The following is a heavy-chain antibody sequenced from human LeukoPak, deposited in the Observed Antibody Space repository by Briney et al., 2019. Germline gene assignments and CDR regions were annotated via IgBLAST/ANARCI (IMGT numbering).Heavy chain of an antibody. V-gene: IGHV3-53*01. D-gene: IGHD1-26*01. Sequence: GGSLRLSCAASGLTVSSTSMTWVRQAPGKGLEWDSDFLNDGRIYYADSVKGRFTISKDNSQNTVNLQMDNLRAEDAAIYYCASYRRAYDIWGQGTVVTVAS. CDR3: ASYRRAYDI. CDR1: GLTVSSTS. CDR2: FLNDGRI. J-gene: IGHJ3*02.